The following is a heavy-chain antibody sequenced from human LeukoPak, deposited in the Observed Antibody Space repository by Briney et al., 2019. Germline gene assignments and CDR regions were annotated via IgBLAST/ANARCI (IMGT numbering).Heavy chain of an antibody. D-gene: IGHD2-15*01. Sequence: SETLSLTCAVYGGSFSGYYWSWLRQPPGKGLEWIGEINHSGSTNYNPSLKSRVTISVDTSKNQFSPKLSSVTAADTAVYCCARGPKNTRTYCSGGSCYRYYYGMDVWGQGTTVTVSS. J-gene: IGHJ6*02. CDR2: INHSGST. CDR1: GGSFSGYY. CDR3: ARGPKNTRTYCSGGSCYRYYYGMDV. V-gene: IGHV4-34*01.